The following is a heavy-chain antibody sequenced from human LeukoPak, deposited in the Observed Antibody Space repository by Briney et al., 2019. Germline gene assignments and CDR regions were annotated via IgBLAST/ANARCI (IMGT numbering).Heavy chain of an antibody. CDR2: ISDDGSNK. Sequence: GGSLRLPCAASGFTFTSYGMHWARQAPGKGLEWVAVISDDGSNKYYADSVKGRFTISRDNSKNTLYLQMNSLRAEDTAVYYCAKDEGQTKLVLLVEHWGQGTLVTVSS. V-gene: IGHV3-30*18. D-gene: IGHD2-15*01. CDR1: GFTFTSYG. CDR3: AKDEGQTKLVLLVEH. J-gene: IGHJ1*01.